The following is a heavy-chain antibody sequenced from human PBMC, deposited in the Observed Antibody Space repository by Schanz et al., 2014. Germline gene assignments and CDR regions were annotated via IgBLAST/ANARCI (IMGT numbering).Heavy chain of an antibody. CDR2: INTNTGNP. J-gene: IGHJ4*02. CDR3: TTETIAMAGTFSI. V-gene: IGHV7-4-1*02. Sequence: QVQLVQSGSDLKKPGASVKVSCKASGYTFTSYAMNRVRQAPGQGLEWVGWINTNTGNPTYAQGFTGRFVFSLDTSVSTAYLQISSLKAEDTAAYYCTTETIAMAGTFSIWGQGTLVTVSS. CDR1: GYTFTSYA. D-gene: IGHD6-19*01.